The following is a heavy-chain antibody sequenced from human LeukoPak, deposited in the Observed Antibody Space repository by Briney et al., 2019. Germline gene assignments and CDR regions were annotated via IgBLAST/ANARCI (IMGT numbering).Heavy chain of an antibody. CDR2: IYPGDSDT. J-gene: IGHJ4*02. Sequence: GESLKISCKVSGYTFINYWIGWVRQMPGKGLEWMGIIYPGDSDTRYSPSFQGQVTISADKSISTAYLQWSSLKASDTAMYYCARHDSAGGFDFWGQGTPVTVSS. V-gene: IGHV5-51*01. CDR1: GYTFINYW. CDR3: ARHDSAGGFDF. D-gene: IGHD1-14*01.